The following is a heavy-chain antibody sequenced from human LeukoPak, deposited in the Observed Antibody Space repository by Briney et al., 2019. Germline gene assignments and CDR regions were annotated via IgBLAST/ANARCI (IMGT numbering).Heavy chain of an antibody. D-gene: IGHD3-9*01. J-gene: IGHJ4*02. CDR3: AVYYDILTGYYQFDY. Sequence: GGSLRLSCAASGFTFSSYGMSWVRQAPGKGLEWVSAISGSGGSTYYADSVKGRFTISRDNSKNTLYLQMNSLRAEDTAVYYCAVYYDILTGYYQFDYWGQGTLVTVSS. CDR1: GFTFSSYG. CDR2: ISGSGGST. V-gene: IGHV3-23*01.